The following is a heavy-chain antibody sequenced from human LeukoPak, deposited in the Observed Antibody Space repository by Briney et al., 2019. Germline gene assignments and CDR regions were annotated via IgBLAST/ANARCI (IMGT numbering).Heavy chain of an antibody. CDR1: GFTFDDYG. J-gene: IGHJ6*03. D-gene: IGHD4-11*01. CDR3: ARALSNYVDYYYYYYMDV. Sequence: PGGSLRLSCAASGFTFDDYGMSWVRQAPGKGLEWVSGINWNGGNTGYVDSVKGRFTISRDNAKNSLYLQMISLRVEDTALYYCARALSNYVDYYYYYYMDVWGKGTTVTVSS. V-gene: IGHV3-20*04. CDR2: INWNGGNT.